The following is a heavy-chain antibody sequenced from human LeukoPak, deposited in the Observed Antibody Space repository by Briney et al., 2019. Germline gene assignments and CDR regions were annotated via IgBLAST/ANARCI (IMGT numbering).Heavy chain of an antibody. Sequence: GGSLRLSCAASGFTFSSYWMHWVRQAPGKGLVWVSRINSDGSSTSYADSVKGRFTIFRDNAKNTLYLQMNSLRAEDTAVYYCVNGVYSGSYLIYWGQGTLVTVSS. CDR2: INSDGSST. CDR3: VNGVYSGSYLIY. CDR1: GFTFSSYW. J-gene: IGHJ4*02. D-gene: IGHD1-26*01. V-gene: IGHV3-74*01.